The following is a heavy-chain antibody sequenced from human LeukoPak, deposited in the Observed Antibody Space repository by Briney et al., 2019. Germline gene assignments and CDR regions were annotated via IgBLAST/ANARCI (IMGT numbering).Heavy chain of an antibody. Sequence: PGGSLRLSCAASGFTFSSYSMHWVRQAPGKGLEWVAVISYDGANIKYVDSVKGRFTISRDDSKNALYLQMNSLRAEDTAVYYCVKDADYDFWTYCYMDVWGKGTTVTVSS. J-gene: IGHJ6*03. V-gene: IGHV3-30*01. CDR3: VKDADYDFWTYCYMDV. CDR2: ISYDGANI. CDR1: GFTFSSYS. D-gene: IGHD3-3*01.